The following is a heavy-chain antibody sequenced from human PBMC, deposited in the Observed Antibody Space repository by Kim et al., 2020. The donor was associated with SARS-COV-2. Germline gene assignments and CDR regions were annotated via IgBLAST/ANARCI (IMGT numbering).Heavy chain of an antibody. Sequence: SETLSRTCTVSGGSLSSSSYYWGWIRQPPGKGLEWIGTTYYSGNTYYNPSLKSRVTISVDTSKNQFSLKLGSVTAADTAVYYCARHQWYSSGWYVAFYYYYMDLWGKGNTVTVSS. J-gene: IGHJ6*03. V-gene: IGHV4-39*01. CDR3: ARHQWYSSGWYVAFYYYYMDL. CDR1: GGSLSSSSYY. CDR2: TYYSGNT. D-gene: IGHD6-19*01.